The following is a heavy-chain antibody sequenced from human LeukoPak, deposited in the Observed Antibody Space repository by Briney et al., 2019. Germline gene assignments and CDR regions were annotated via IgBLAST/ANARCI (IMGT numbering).Heavy chain of an antibody. Sequence: EGSLRLSCAASGFNFSDYYMNCISSSSSHTKYADSVKGRFTISRDNARNSLFLQMNSLRAEDTAIYYCARVPLSRCSSGDCFPTFDNWGQGTLVTVSS. CDR1: GFNFSDYY. D-gene: IGHD2-21*02. CDR3: ARVPLSRCSSGDCFPTFDN. CDR2: ISSSSSHT. V-gene: IGHV3-11*05. J-gene: IGHJ4*02.